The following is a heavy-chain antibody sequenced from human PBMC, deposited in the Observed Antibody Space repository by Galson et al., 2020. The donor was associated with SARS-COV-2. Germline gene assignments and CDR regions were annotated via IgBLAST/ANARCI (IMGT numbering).Heavy chain of an antibody. J-gene: IGHJ4*02. CDR1: GNHISSGYH. V-gene: IGHV4-38-2*01. Sequence: SQTPALPRAVSGNHISSGYHSGWTRQPPGKGRECIGSIYHSGYTYDNPSLESPVTKSLDTSKNQFSLKLRRVTAAEKAVYWCARGNEFGPCSAFKNWGQGVLVTVS. CDR2: IYHSGYT. D-gene: IGHD2-15*01. CDR3: ARGNEFGPCSAFKN.